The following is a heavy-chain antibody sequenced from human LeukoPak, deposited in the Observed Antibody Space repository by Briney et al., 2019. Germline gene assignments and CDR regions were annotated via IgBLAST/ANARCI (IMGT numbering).Heavy chain of an antibody. Sequence: PGGSLRLSCAASGFTFSSYAMSWVRQAPGKGLEWVSAISGSGGSTYYADSVKGRFTISRDNSKNTLYLQMNSLRAEDTAVYYCAKDFVLRFLEWLDAFDIWGQGTMVTVSS. V-gene: IGHV3-23*01. CDR3: AKDFVLRFLEWLDAFDI. CDR1: GFTFSSYA. CDR2: ISGSGGST. D-gene: IGHD3-3*01. J-gene: IGHJ3*02.